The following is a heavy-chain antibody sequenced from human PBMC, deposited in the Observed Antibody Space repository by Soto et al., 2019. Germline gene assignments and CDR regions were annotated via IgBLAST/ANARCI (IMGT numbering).Heavy chain of an antibody. Sequence: ASVKVSCKASGYKFTSYDINWVRQATGQGLEWMGWMNPNNGNTGFAQKYQGRVTMTRNTSITTAYMELSGLRSDDTAVYYCAGGEGGLGYFYVMDVWGQGTTVTVSS. CDR3: AGGEGGLGYFYVMDV. V-gene: IGHV1-8*01. CDR2: MNPNNGNT. D-gene: IGHD4-17*01. CDR1: GYKFTSYD. J-gene: IGHJ6*02.